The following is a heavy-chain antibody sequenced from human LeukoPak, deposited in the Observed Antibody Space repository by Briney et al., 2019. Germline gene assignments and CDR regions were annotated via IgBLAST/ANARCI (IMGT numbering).Heavy chain of an antibody. CDR1: GFIFSSYW. Sequence: GGSLRLSCAASGFIFSSYWMTWVRQAPGKGLEWVANIKQDGSEKYYVDSVKGRFTISRDNAKKSLYLQMNSLRAEDTAVYYCARDRDNITCPHDHWGQGTLVTVSS. CDR2: IKQDGSEK. V-gene: IGHV3-7*05. J-gene: IGHJ4*02. CDR3: ARDRDNITCPHDH. D-gene: IGHD2/OR15-2a*01.